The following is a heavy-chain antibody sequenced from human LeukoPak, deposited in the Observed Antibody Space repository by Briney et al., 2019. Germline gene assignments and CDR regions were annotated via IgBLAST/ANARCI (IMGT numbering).Heavy chain of an antibody. D-gene: IGHD3-3*01. CDR3: ARDLGRITIFGVGDAFDI. J-gene: IGHJ3*02. V-gene: IGHV4-34*01. Sequence: PSETLSLTCAVYGGSFSGYYWSWIRQPPGKGLEWIGEINHSGSTNYNPSLKSRVTISVDTSKNQFSLKLSSVTAADTAVYYCARDLGRITIFGVGDAFDIWGQGTMVTVSS. CDR1: GGSFSGYY. CDR2: INHSGST.